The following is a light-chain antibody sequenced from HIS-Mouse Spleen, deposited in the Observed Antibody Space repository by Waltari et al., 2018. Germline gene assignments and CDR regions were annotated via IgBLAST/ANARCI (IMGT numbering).Light chain of an antibody. CDR2: AAS. J-gene: IGKJ1*01. CDR1: QGISSY. Sequence: DIQLTQSPSFLSASVGDRVTITCRASQGISSYLAWYQQKPGKAPKLLIYAASTLQSGDPSRFRGSGSETEFTLTISSLQPEDCATYYCQQLNSYPPTFGQGTKVEIK. CDR3: QQLNSYPPT. V-gene: IGKV1-9*01.